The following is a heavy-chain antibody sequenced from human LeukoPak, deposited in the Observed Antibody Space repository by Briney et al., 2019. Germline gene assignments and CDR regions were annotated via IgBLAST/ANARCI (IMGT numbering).Heavy chain of an antibody. D-gene: IGHD3-10*01. V-gene: IGHV1-2*02. Sequence: ASVKVSCKASGYTFTGYYMHWVRQAPGQGLEWMGWINPNSGGTNYAQKFQGRATMTRDTSISTAYMELSRLRSDDTAVYYCARSPTYYYGSGSPYGMDVWGQGTTVTVSS. CDR2: INPNSGGT. CDR3: ARSPTYYYGSGSPYGMDV. J-gene: IGHJ6*02. CDR1: GYTFTGYY.